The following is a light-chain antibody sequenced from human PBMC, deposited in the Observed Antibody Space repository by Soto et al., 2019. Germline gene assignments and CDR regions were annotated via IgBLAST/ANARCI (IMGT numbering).Light chain of an antibody. V-gene: IGKV3-20*01. CDR3: QQSGSSPYP. CDR1: QSVSSSY. CDR2: GAS. Sequence: EIVLTQSPGTLSLSPGERATLSCRASQSVSSSYLAWYQQKPGQAPRLLIYGASSRATGIPDRFSGSGSGTDFTLNISRLEPEDFAVYYCQQSGSSPYPFGQGTKPEIK. J-gene: IGKJ2*01.